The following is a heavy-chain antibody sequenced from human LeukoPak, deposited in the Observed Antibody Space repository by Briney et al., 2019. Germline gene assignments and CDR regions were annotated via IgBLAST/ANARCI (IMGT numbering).Heavy chain of an antibody. CDR2: IIPILGIA. D-gene: IGHD6-19*01. V-gene: IGHV1-69*04. Sequence: ASVKVSCKASGGTFSSYAISWVRQAPGQGLEWMGRIIPILGIANYAQKFQGGVTITADKSTSTAYMELSSLRSEDTAVYYCASGSSGWSSGMDVWGQGTTVTVSS. CDR1: GGTFSSYA. J-gene: IGHJ6*02. CDR3: ASGSSGWSSGMDV.